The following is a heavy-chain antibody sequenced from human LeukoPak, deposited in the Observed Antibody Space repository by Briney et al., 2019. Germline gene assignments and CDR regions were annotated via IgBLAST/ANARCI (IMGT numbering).Heavy chain of an antibody. V-gene: IGHV3-53*01. J-gene: IGHJ4*02. CDR1: GFTVSSNY. CDR3: AKGGVDPNPIY. Sequence: GGSLRLSCTASGFTVSSNYMSWVRQAPGKGLEWLSVIYSGGNTYYADSVKGRFTISRDNSKNTVYLQMNSLRAEDTAVYYCAKGGVDPNPIYWGRKTLVTVSS. D-gene: IGHD5-12*01. CDR2: IYSGGNT.